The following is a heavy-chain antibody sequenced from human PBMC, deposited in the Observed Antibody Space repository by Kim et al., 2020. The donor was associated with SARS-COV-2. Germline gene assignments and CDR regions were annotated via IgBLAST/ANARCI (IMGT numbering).Heavy chain of an antibody. D-gene: IGHD6-19*01. Sequence: SMKDRFSIARDDTKNTAYLQMNSLEAEDTAVYYCTRGNPIAGGWYDAFDIWGQGTMVTVSS. J-gene: IGHJ3*02. CDR3: TRGNPIAGGWYDAFDI. V-gene: IGHV3-73*01.